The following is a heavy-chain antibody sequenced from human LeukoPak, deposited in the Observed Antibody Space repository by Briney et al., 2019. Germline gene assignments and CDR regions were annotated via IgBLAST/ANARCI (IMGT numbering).Heavy chain of an antibody. D-gene: IGHD5-24*01. CDR1: GDSISSYY. J-gene: IGHJ3*02. CDR3: ARDSGPPRWLQSVEAAFDI. CDR2: IYYSGST. Sequence: PSETLSLTCTVSGDSISSYYWSWIRQPPGKGLEWIGYIYYSGSTNYNPSLKSRVTISVDTSKNQFSLKLSSVTAADTAVYYCARDSGPPRWLQSVEAAFDIWGQGTMVTVSS. V-gene: IGHV4-59*01.